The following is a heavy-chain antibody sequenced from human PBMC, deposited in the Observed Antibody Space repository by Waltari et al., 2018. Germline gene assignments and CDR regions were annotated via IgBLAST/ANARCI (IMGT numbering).Heavy chain of an antibody. CDR1: GGSVDRLY. D-gene: IGHD3-22*01. CDR3: ARNYDTNGRYRIPYWSFDL. J-gene: IGHJ2*01. Sequence: QVHLQESGPGLVKPSEILSLSCTVTGGSVDRLYWSLPRPSPGRGLEWVGFVYYTGRTDYNPSLRSRVTISMDTSRSQFSLRLTSVTAADTAVYYCARNYDTNGRYRIPYWSFDLWGPGTLVSVSS. CDR2: VYYTGRT. V-gene: IGHV4-59*02.